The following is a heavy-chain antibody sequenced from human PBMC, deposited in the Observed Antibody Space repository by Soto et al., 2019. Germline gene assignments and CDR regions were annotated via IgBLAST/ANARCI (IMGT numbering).Heavy chain of an antibody. CDR2: IIPILGIA. J-gene: IGHJ4*02. CDR3: ARARGKDYGYYAAD. D-gene: IGHD4-17*01. Sequence: QVELVQSGAEVKKPGSSVKVSCKASGGTFSSYTISWVRQAPGQGLEWMGRIIPILGIANYAQKFQGRVTLTADKSTSTAYMELSSLRSEDTAVYYCARARGKDYGYYAADWGQGTLVTVSS. CDR1: GGTFSSYT. V-gene: IGHV1-69*02.